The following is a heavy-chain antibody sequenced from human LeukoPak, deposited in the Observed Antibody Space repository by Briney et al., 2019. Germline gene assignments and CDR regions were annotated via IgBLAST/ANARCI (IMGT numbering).Heavy chain of an antibody. CDR2: IIPIFGTA. J-gene: IGHJ6*03. D-gene: IGHD2-2*02. V-gene: IGHV1-69*13. CDR3: ARTDLDCSSTSCYTSGSRWPYYYYYMDV. Sequence: SVKVSCKASGGTFSSYAISWVRQAPGQGLEWMGGIIPIFGTANYAQKFQGRVTITADESTSTAYMELSSLRSKDTAVYYCARTDLDCSSTSCYTSGSRWPYYYYYMDVWGKGTTVTVSS. CDR1: GGTFSSYA.